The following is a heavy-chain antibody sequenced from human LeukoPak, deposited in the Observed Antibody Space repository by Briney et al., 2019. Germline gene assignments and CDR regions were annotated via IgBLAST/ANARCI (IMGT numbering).Heavy chain of an antibody. CDR2: IKQDGSQK. D-gene: IGHD3-22*01. J-gene: IGHJ4*02. CDR3: ARHYDGTGYSLDY. Sequence: PGGSLRLSCAASGFTFSSYWMTWVRQAPGKGPEWVANIKQDGSQKFYLDSVRGRFTISRDNAKDSLFLQMNSLRAEDTAVYYCARHYDGTGYSLDYWGQGTLATVSS. CDR1: GFTFSSYW. V-gene: IGHV3-7*01.